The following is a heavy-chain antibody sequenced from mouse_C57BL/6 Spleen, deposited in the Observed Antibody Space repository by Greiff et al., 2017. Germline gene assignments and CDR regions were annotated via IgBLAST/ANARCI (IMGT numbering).Heavy chain of an antibody. CDR3: ARGQFISTVVEELSYAMDY. V-gene: IGHV1-18*01. Sequence: EVKLMESGPELVKPGASVKIPCKASGYTFTDYNMDWVKQSHGKSLEWIGDINPNNGGTIYNQKFKGKATLTVDKSSSTAYMELRSLTSEDTAVYYCARGQFISTVVEELSYAMDYWGQGTSVTVSS. CDR1: GYTFTDYN. CDR2: INPNNGGT. D-gene: IGHD1-1*01. J-gene: IGHJ4*01.